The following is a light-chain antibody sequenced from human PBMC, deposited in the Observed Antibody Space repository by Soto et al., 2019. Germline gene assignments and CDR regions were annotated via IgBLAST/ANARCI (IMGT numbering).Light chain of an antibody. CDR2: DAS. V-gene: IGKV3-20*01. CDR1: QSVTSGH. Sequence: EIVLTQSPGTMSLSPGERATLSCRASQSVTSGHLAWYQQKPGQAPRLLIYDASSRATGIPDRFSGSGSGTDFTLNISRLEPEDYAVYYCQQYTMSPRTFGQGTKVEIK. J-gene: IGKJ1*01. CDR3: QQYTMSPRT.